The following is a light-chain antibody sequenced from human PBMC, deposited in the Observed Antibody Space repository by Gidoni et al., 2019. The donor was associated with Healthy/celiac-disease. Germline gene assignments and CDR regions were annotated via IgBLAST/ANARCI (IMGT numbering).Light chain of an antibody. Sequence: EIVSTSSRATPSLSPGERATLSCSGSQSVSSYLALYQQQPGQAPRLIIYDESNRATAIPARFSGSGSGTDFTLTLSSLGPEDFAFYYCQRRRNWPPLTFGGGTKLEIK. CDR3: QRRRNWPPLT. CDR1: QSVSSY. J-gene: IGKJ4*01. CDR2: DES. V-gene: IGKV3-11*01.